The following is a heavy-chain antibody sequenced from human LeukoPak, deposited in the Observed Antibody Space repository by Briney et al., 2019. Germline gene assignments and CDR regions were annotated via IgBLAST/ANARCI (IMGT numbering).Heavy chain of an antibody. D-gene: IGHD5-18*01. CDR2: ISYDGSNK. Sequence: GGSLRLSCAASGFTFSSYGMHWVRQAPGKGLEWVAVISYDGSNKYYADSVKGRFTISRDSSKNTLYLQMNSLRAEDTAVYYCAKDQGIQLWSLGYWGQGTLVTVSS. CDR3: AKDQGIQLWSLGY. V-gene: IGHV3-30*18. J-gene: IGHJ4*02. CDR1: GFTFSSYG.